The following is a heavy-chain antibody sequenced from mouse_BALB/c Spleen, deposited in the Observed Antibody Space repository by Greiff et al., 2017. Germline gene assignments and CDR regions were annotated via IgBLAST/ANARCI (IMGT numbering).Heavy chain of an antibody. CDR3: ARNGDGYYDYYAMDY. CDR2: ISSGSSTI. V-gene: IGHV5-17*02. Sequence: DVKLVESGGGLVQPGGSRKLSCAASGFTFSSFGMHWVRQAPEKGLEWVAYISSGSSTIYYADTVKGRFTISRDNPKNTLFLQMTSLRSEDTAMYYCARNGDGYYDYYAMDYWGQGTSVTVSS. D-gene: IGHD2-3*01. J-gene: IGHJ4*01. CDR1: GFTFSSFG.